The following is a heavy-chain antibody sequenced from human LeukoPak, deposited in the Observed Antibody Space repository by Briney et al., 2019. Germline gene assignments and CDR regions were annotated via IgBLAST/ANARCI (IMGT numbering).Heavy chain of an antibody. Sequence: GSVTVSCKPSVYTFTGYYMHWVAQAPRAGREGMGRIYHNSGGTNYAQKFQGRVSMTSDTYNSTAYMELSRLRPDDTDVYYCERDVEEYSSSWGDNWFDHWGQGTLVTVSS. CDR3: ERDVEEYSSSWGDNWFDH. V-gene: IGHV1-2*05. J-gene: IGHJ5*02. D-gene: IGHD6-6*01. CDR2: IYHNSGGT. CDR1: VYTFTGYY.